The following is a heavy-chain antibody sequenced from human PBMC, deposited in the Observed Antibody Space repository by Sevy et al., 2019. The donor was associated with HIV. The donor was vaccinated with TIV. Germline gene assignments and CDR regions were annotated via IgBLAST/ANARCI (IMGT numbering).Heavy chain of an antibody. CDR2: IYNSGST. J-gene: IGHJ6*02. V-gene: IGHV4-39*01. CDR3: ARRYCSSTSCCVPGYYGMDV. CDR1: GGFVTSTSYY. D-gene: IGHD2-2*01. Sequence: SETLSLTCTVSGGFVTSTSYYWAWIRQSPGKGLEWIGSIYNSGSTYYNPSLKSRVTISVHTSKNQFSLKLSSVTAADTAVYYCARRYCSSTSCCVPGYYGMDVWGQGTTVTVSS.